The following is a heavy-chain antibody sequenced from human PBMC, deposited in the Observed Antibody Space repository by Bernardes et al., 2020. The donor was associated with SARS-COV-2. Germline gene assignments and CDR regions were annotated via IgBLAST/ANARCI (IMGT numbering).Heavy chain of an antibody. J-gene: IGHJ6*02. V-gene: IGHV3-13*01. CDR2: IGGAGGT. D-gene: IGHD6-19*01. CDR3: VRGSSMWSPVDNGMDV. CDR1: GFTFSNYD. Sequence: GGSLRLSCAASGFTFSNYDMHWVRQVPGKGLEWVSGIGGAGGTYYPDSMKGRFSISRADAENSVSLQMNSLRDGDTAVYYCVRGSSMWSPVDNGMDVWGQGTTVIVSS.